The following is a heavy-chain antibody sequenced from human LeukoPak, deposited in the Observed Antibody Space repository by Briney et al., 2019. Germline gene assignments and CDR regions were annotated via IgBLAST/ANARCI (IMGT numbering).Heavy chain of an antibody. Sequence: GASVKVSCKASGYTFTSYAISWVRQAPGQGLEWMGGIIPIFGTANYAQKFQGRVTITADESTSTAYMELSSLRSEDTAVYYCARGKGIAAAGAYYFDYWGQGTLVTVSS. D-gene: IGHD6-13*01. CDR3: ARGKGIAAAGAYYFDY. CDR1: GYTFTSYA. V-gene: IGHV1-69*13. CDR2: IIPIFGTA. J-gene: IGHJ4*02.